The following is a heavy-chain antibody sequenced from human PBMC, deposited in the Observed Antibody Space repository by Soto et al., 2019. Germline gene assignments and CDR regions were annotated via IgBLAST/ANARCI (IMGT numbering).Heavy chain of an antibody. CDR1: GYTFTSYG. V-gene: IGHV1-18*01. J-gene: IGHJ3*02. D-gene: IGHD2-2*01. CDR2: ISAYNGNT. CDR3: ATIVVVPAAIHDAFDI. Sequence: GASVKVSCEASGYTFTSYGISWVRQAPGQGLEWMGWISAYNGNTNYAQKLQGRVTMTTDTSTSTAYMELRSLRSDDTAVYYCATIVVVPAAIHDAFDIWDQGTMVTVSS.